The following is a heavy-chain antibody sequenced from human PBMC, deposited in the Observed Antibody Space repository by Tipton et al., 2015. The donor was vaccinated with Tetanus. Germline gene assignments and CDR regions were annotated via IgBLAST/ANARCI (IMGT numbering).Heavy chain of an antibody. CDR1: GYTFTGYY. J-gene: IGHJ6*02. CDR2: INPNSGGT. D-gene: IGHD2-2*01. V-gene: IGHV1-2*02. CDR3: VSGSSIRPGLDV. Sequence: QSGPEVKKPGASVKVSCKASGYTFTGYYMHWVRQAPGQGLEWMGWINPNSGGTNHAQKFQGRVTMTRDTSISTAYMEVSRLRSEDTAVYYCVSGSSIRPGLDVWGHGTTVAVSS.